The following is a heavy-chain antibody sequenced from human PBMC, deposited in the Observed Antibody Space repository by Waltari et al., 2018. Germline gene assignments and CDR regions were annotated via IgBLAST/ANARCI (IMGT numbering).Heavy chain of an antibody. Sequence: QVQLVQSGAEVKKPGSSVKVSCKASGGIFNSYGFNWVRQAPGQGLEWMGGIIPVVGTAHYAQKFRGRVTVTADKSSATAYMELNSLTSDDTAVYYCAVRKGLDDYKVEFFDPWGQGTLVTVSS. J-gene: IGHJ5*02. CDR3: AVRKGLDDYKVEFFDP. V-gene: IGHV1-69*10. CDR1: GGIFNSYG. D-gene: IGHD4-4*01. CDR2: IIPVVGTA.